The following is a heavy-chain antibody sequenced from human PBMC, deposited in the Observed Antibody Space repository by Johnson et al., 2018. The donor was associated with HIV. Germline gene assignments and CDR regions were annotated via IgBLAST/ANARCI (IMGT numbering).Heavy chain of an antibody. V-gene: IGHV3-66*01. CDR3: ARDGESQRLPLGDAFDV. D-gene: IGHD6-25*01. J-gene: IGHJ3*01. Sequence: VQLVESGGDLVQPGGSLRLAYGASLFSVRNNYMSWVRQAPGKGLEWVSVIYSGGNTYYADSVRGRFTISRDNSKNTLYLQMDNLRVEDTAIYYCARDGESQRLPLGDAFDVWGQGTLVTVSS. CDR2: IYSGGNT. CDR1: LFSVRNNY.